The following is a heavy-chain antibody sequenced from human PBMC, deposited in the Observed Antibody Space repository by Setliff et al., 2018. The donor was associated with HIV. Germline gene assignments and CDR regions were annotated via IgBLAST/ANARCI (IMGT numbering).Heavy chain of an antibody. J-gene: IGHJ6*02. V-gene: IGHV1-8*03. D-gene: IGHD3-10*01. CDR2: MNPDSGNT. CDR3: ARNFGLSPSGKYYYYYGMDI. Sequence: GASVKVSCKASGGTFSAYAVNWVRQAPGQGLEWMGWMNPDSGNTGSAQNFQGRLTITWNTSISTAYMELGSLGSDDTAVYYCARNFGLSPSGKYYYYYGMDIWGQGTTVTVSS. CDR1: GGTFSAYA.